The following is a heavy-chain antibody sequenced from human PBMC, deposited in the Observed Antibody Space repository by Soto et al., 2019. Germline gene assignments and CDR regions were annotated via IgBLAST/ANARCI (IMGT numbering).Heavy chain of an antibody. CDR3: VNGRGPYQVKYGMDV. V-gene: IGHV3-9*01. Sequence: EVQLVESGGGLVQPGRSLRLSCAASGFTFDDYAMHWVRQRPGKGLEWVSGIDWNSGSVDYAGSLKGRFTIYRDNADKAVYLQMRSLRADDTALYYCVNGRGPYQVKYGMDVGGQGTTVTVSS. J-gene: IGHJ6*02. D-gene: IGHD2-21*01. CDR2: IDWNSGSV. CDR1: GFTFDDYA.